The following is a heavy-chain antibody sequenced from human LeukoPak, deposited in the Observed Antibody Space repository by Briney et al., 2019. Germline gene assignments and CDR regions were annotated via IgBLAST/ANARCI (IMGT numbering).Heavy chain of an antibody. J-gene: IGHJ4*02. CDR1: GFTFSTYT. D-gene: IGHD1-26*01. Sequence: GGSLRLSCAASGFTFSTYTMNWVRQAPGKGLEWVSSISSSSGYIYYADSVKGRFTISRDNAKNSLYLQMNSLRGEDTAVYYCAGSSSAGGYYFEYWGKGTLVTVSS. CDR2: ISSSSGYI. V-gene: IGHV3-21*01. CDR3: AGSSSAGGYYFEY.